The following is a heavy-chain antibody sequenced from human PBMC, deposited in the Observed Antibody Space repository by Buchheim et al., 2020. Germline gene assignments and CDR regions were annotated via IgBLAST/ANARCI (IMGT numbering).Heavy chain of an antibody. CDR1: GFTFSTYS. CDR2: VSGGGGST. D-gene: IGHD5-24*01. V-gene: IGHV3-23*01. CDR3: AKDKEKQLAEIIDY. J-gene: IGHJ4*02. Sequence: EVQLLESGGGLVQPGGSLRLSCTASGFTFSTYSMSWVRQAPGQGLEWVAGVSGGGGSTYYADSVRGRFTISRDNSKNTLSLEMNSQRADDTGGYDCAKDKEKQLAEIIDYWGQGTL.